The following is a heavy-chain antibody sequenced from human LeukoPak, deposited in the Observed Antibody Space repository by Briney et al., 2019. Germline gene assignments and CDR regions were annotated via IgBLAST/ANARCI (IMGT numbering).Heavy chain of an antibody. CDR3: ARFGLNSSSEYYFDY. V-gene: IGHV4-4*02. J-gene: IGHJ4*02. Sequence: PSGTLSLTCGVSGGSISNTNWWTWVRQPPGKGLEWIGEVNLQGSTNYNPSLKSRVAISVDKSENHISLKLTSVTAADTAVYYCARFGLNSSSEYYFDYWGQGTLVTVSS. D-gene: IGHD6-6*01. CDR1: GGSISNTNW. CDR2: VNLQGST.